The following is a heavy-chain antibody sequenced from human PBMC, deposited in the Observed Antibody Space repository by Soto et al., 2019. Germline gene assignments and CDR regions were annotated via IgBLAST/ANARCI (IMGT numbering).Heavy chain of an antibody. CDR1: GGSISSNSYY. Sequence: QLQLQESGPGLVKPSETQSLTCTVSGGSISSNSYYWAWIRQPPGKGLEWIGSGYHGGNTYYNPSHNSRVTISVDTSTNQFSLKLNSVIAADTAVYYCTRHLSGYGYLYFEYWGQGNLVTVSS. D-gene: IGHD5-18*01. CDR2: GYHGGNT. CDR3: TRHLSGYGYLYFEY. V-gene: IGHV4-39*01. J-gene: IGHJ4*02.